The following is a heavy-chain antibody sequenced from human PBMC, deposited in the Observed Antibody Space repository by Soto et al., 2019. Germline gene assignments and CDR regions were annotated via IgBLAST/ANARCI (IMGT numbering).Heavy chain of an antibody. V-gene: IGHV4-4*07. CDR3: ARENKFDASILDV. CDR2: IYSGGRN. Sequence: SDTLSLTCTVSGGSISSFYWSWIRQPAGKGLEWIGRIYSGGRNNYNPSLKSRVTMSVDTSKNQFSLRLSSVTAADTAVYYCARENKFDASILDVWGQGTTVTVSS. CDR1: GGSISSFY. J-gene: IGHJ6*02. D-gene: IGHD3-10*01.